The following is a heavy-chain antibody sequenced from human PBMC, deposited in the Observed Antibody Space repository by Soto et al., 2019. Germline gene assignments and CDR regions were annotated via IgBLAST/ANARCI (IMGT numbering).Heavy chain of an antibody. CDR1: GGSISSYY. Sequence: QVQLQESGPGLVKPSETLSLTCTVSGGSISSYYWSWIRQPPGKGLEWIGYIYYSGSTNYNPSLKSRVTISVDTSKNQFSLKLSSVTAADTAVYYCASLSDGAFDIWGQGTMVTVSS. CDR3: ASLSDGAFDI. D-gene: IGHD3-3*02. V-gene: IGHV4-59*01. CDR2: IYYSGST. J-gene: IGHJ3*02.